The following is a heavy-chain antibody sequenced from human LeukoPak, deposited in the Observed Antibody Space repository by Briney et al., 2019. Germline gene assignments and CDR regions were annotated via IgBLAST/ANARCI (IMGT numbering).Heavy chain of an antibody. J-gene: IGHJ4*02. Sequence: GGSLRLPCAASGFTFDDYAMHWVRQAPGKGLEWVSGISWNSGSIGYADSVKGRFTISRDNAKNSLYLQMNSLRAEDTALYYCAKASRVVVTATSFDYWGQGTLVTVSS. D-gene: IGHD2-21*02. CDR2: ISWNSGSI. V-gene: IGHV3-9*01. CDR1: GFTFDDYA. CDR3: AKASRVVVTATSFDY.